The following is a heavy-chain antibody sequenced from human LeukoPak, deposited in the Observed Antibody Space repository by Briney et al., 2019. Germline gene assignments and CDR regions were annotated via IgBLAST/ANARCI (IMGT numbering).Heavy chain of an antibody. CDR3: ACLGVPGSYKHFFDY. CDR2: SNSDGGST. Sequence: GGSLRLSCEASGFTFSNYWMHWVRQAPGKGLVWVSRSNSDGGSTNYADSVKGRFTISRDNAKNTLYLQMNSLRAEDTALYYCACLGVPGSYKHFFDYWGQGTLVTVSS. V-gene: IGHV3-74*01. J-gene: IGHJ4*02. CDR1: GFTFSNYW. D-gene: IGHD3-10*01.